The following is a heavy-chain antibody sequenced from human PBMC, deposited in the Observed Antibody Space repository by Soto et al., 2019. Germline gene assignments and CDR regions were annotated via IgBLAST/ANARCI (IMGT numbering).Heavy chain of an antibody. CDR1: ELTFSSYG. CDR2: ISSSTSFI. V-gene: IGHV3-21*01. D-gene: IGHD3-22*01. J-gene: IGHJ4*02. Sequence: ELHLVESGGGLVKPGGSLRLSCAASELTFSSYGMNWVRQAPGKGLEWVLAISSSTSFIHYADSVKGRFTISRDNAKNSLYLQMNSLRAEDTAMYYCASGYYDRIGFSFASWGQGTLVTVSS. CDR3: ASGYYDRIGFSFAS.